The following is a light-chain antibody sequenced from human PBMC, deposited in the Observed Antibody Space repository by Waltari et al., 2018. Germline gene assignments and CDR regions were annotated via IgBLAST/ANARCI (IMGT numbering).Light chain of an antibody. J-gene: IGLJ1*01. V-gene: IGLV2-8*01. CDR1: STELCAYKY. CDR2: QVS. Sequence: QSALTQPPSASGSPGPSVPISCPRTSTELCAYKYVSWYQHHPGKAPHPTIFQVSQRPSGVPDRFSGSKSGNTASLTVSGLQAADEADYYCSSFAGDNIWVFGTGTRVTVL. CDR3: SSFAGDNIWV.